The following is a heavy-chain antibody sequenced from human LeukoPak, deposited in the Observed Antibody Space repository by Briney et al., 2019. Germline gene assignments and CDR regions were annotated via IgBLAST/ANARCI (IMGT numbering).Heavy chain of an antibody. J-gene: IGHJ5*02. CDR1: GYTFTSYG. D-gene: IGHD2-2*02. CDR3: ARWAGNIVVVPAAIQWFDP. CDR2: ISAYNGNT. Sequence: ASVKVSCKASGYTFTSYGISWVRQAPGQGLEWMGRISAYNGNTNYAQKLQGRVTMTTDTSTSTAYMELRSLRSDDTAVYYCARWAGNIVVVPAAIQWFDPWGQGTLVTVSA. V-gene: IGHV1-18*01.